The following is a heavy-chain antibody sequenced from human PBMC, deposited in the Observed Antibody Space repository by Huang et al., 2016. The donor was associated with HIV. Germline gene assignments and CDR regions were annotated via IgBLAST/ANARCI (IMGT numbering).Heavy chain of an antibody. Sequence: QVHLVQSGAEVQKPGASVKVSCKASGYTFTNFEIYWVRQAPGQGLEWMGRMNPSTGDTGYAQKFRGRLTMTRDTSKSTAYMQLSSLKAEDTAVYYCAREGWWGWLQRNLAYCGQGTLVTVSS. J-gene: IGHJ4*02. D-gene: IGHD2-15*01. CDR1: GYTFTNFE. CDR3: AREGWWGWLQRNLAY. V-gene: IGHV1-8*01. CDR2: MNPSTGDT.